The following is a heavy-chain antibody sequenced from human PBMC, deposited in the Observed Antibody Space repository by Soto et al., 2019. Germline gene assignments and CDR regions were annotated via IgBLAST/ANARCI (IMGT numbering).Heavy chain of an antibody. V-gene: IGHV1-2*04. CDR2: VNPKRGDA. Sequence: QVQLVQSGAEVKKPGASVKVSCKASGYEFSDYYIHWVRQAPGKGLEWMGWVNPKRGDAIYAQKFQGWVTMTRDAAISTAYLELSRLHSSDTATYYCARDPGIPGRFWFFDLWGRGTLITVSS. CDR3: ARDPGIPGRFWFFDL. CDR1: GYEFSDYY. D-gene: IGHD3-3*01. J-gene: IGHJ2*01.